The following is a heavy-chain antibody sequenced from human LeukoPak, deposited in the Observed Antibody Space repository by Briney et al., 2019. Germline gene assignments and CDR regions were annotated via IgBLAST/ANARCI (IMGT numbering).Heavy chain of an antibody. Sequence: PGRSLRLSCAASGFTFSSYGMHWVRQAPGKGLEWVAVIWYDGSNKYYADSVKGRFTISRDNSKNTLYLQMNSLRAEDTAVYYCARDGYCSSTSCYDYYYYGMDVWGQGTTVTVSS. V-gene: IGHV3-33*01. CDR3: ARDGYCSSTSCYDYYYYGMDV. J-gene: IGHJ6*02. D-gene: IGHD2-2*03. CDR1: GFTFSSYG. CDR2: IWYDGSNK.